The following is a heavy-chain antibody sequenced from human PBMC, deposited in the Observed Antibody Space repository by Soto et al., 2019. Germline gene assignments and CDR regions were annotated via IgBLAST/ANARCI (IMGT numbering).Heavy chain of an antibody. V-gene: IGHV3-30*18. CDR3: ANGLMGAINGPVDY. CDR1: GFIFSTYG. Sequence: QVQLVESGGGVVQPGRSLRLSCAVSGFIFSTYGMHWVRQAPGKGLEWVAIMSVDGSIKNYADSVKGRFTIFRDNSKNTLYLQMNSLRDEDTAVYKCANGLMGAINGPVDYWGQGTLVNVSS. J-gene: IGHJ4*02. CDR2: MSVDGSIK. D-gene: IGHD1-26*01.